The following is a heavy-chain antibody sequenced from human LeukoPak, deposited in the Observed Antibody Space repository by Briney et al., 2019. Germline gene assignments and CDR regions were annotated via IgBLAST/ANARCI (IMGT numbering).Heavy chain of an antibody. CDR3: AKVGDFYDSSGYSDY. CDR1: GFTFSSYA. J-gene: IGHJ4*02. Sequence: GGSLRLSCAASGFTFSSYAMSWVRQAPGKGLEWVSAISGSGGSTYYADSVKGRFTISRDNSKNTLYLQMNSLRAEDTAVYYCAKVGDFYDSSGYSDYWGRGTLVTVSS. D-gene: IGHD3-22*01. V-gene: IGHV3-23*01. CDR2: ISGSGGST.